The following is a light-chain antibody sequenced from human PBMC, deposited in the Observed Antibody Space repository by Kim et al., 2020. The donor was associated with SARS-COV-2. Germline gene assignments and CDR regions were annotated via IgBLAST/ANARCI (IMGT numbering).Light chain of an antibody. CDR2: EVS. Sequence: GQSVTNSCTGTSSDVGGYNYVSWYQQHPGKAPKLMISEVSKRPSGVPDRFSGSKSGNTASLTVSGLQAEDEADYYCSSYAGSSNFVFGTGTKVTVL. CDR3: SSYAGSSNFV. J-gene: IGLJ1*01. V-gene: IGLV2-8*01. CDR1: SSDVGGYNY.